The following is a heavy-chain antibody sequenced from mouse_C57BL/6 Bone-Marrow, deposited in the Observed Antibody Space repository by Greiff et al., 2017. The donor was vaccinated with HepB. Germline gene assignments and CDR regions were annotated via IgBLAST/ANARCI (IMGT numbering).Heavy chain of an antibody. D-gene: IGHD2-3*01. CDR1: GFSLTSYG. CDR3: ARRGRLLRQGYFDV. CDR2: IWSGGST. Sequence: VHLVESGPGLVQPSQSLSITCTVSGFSLTSYGVHWVRQSPGKGLEWLGVIWSGGSTDYNAAFISRLSISKDNSKSQVFFKMNSLQADDTAIYYCARRGRLLRQGYFDVWGTGTTVTVTS. J-gene: IGHJ1*03. V-gene: IGHV2-2*01.